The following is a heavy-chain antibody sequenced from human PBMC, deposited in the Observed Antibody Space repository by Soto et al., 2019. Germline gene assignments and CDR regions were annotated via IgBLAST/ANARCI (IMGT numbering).Heavy chain of an antibody. Sequence: QITLKESGPTLVKPTQTLTLTSTISGFSPSSSGVGVGWIRQPPGKSLEWLALIYWDDVQRYSPSLETRLTITKDNFRSQVVLTMTNMDPVDTATYYCAHSPCSGGTCYLFDYWGQGTLVTVSS. J-gene: IGHJ4*02. CDR1: GFSPSSSGVG. CDR3: AHSPCSGGTCYLFDY. D-gene: IGHD2-15*01. V-gene: IGHV2-5*02. CDR2: IYWDDVQ.